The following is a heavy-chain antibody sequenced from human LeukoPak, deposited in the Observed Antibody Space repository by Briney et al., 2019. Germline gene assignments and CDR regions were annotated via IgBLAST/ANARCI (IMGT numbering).Heavy chain of an antibody. CDR2: IYNSGTT. CDR3: AREETGTTRGNWFDP. V-gene: IGHV4-61*02. J-gene: IGHJ5*02. CDR1: GGSISRGSYY. Sequence: SETLSLTCIVSGGSISRGSYYWNWLRQPAGKGLEWMRRIYNSGTTNYNPSLNSRVTTSTDMSKNQISLKLSSVTAADTAVYYCAREETGTTRGNWFDPWGQGTLVTVSS. D-gene: IGHD1-1*01.